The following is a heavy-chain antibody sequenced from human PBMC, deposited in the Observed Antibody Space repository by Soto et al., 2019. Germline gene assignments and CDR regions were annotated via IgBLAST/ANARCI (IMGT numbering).Heavy chain of an antibody. D-gene: IGHD6-19*01. J-gene: IGHJ3*02. V-gene: IGHV3-23*01. CDR1: GFIFSSYA. CDR2: LSGSGGTT. CDR3: APRAPYSRGLDAFDI. Sequence: GGSLRLSCAASGFIFSSYAMTWVRQAPGKGLEWVSSLSGSGGTTYYADSVKGRFTISRDNSKNTLYLQMNSLRAEDTAVYYCAPRAPYSRGLDAFDIWGKGKMVTFPS.